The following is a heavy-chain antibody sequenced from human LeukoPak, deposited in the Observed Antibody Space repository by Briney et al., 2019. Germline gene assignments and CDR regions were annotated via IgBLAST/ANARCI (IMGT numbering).Heavy chain of an antibody. CDR2: ISHDGSDK. CDR3: AREGVQTTVDAFDI. Sequence: GGSLRPSCAASGLTLKIYPMHWVRQAPGKGLEWLSVISHDGSDKTNADSVKGRFIISRDNSKNTIYLQLNSLRPEDTAMYYCAREGVQTTVDAFDIWGLGTMVIVSS. J-gene: IGHJ3*02. V-gene: IGHV3-30*04. CDR1: GLTLKIYP. D-gene: IGHD4-17*01.